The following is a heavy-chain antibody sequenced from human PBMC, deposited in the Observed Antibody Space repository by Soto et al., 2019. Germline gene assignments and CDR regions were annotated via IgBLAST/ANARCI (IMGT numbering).Heavy chain of an antibody. D-gene: IGHD1-7*01. CDR3: ARVPGELHLLDAFDV. CDR2: ISTYNVNT. Sequence: QIQLVQSGGEVKKPGASVNVSCKASGYTFTNYGIAWVRQAPGQGLEWMGWISTYNVNTIYAQNFQDRVTMTTDTSTSTAYMELKSLTSDDTAVYYCARVPGELHLLDAFDVWGQGTMLTVSS. J-gene: IGHJ3*01. V-gene: IGHV1-18*01. CDR1: GYTFTNYG.